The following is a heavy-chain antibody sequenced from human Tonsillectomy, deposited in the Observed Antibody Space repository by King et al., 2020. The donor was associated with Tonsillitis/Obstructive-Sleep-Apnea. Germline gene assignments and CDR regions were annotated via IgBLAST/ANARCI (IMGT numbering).Heavy chain of an antibody. CDR2: IKQDGSEK. J-gene: IGHJ5*02. D-gene: IGHD4-11*01. V-gene: IGHV3-7*02. CDR1: GFTFNSYW. CDR3: ISNYPFVFYS. Sequence: VQLVESGGGLVQPGGSLRLSCAASGFTFNSYWMTWVRQAPGKGLEWVANIKQDGSEKYYVDSVKGRFSISRDNAENSLYLQMNSLRAEDSAVYYCISNYPFVFYSWGQGTLVTVSS.